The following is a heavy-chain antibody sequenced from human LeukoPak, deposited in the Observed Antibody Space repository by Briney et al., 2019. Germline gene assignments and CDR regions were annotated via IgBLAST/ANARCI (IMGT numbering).Heavy chain of an antibody. J-gene: IGHJ1*01. Sequence: PGGSLRLACAASGFRFSSYAMSWVRQAPGKGLEWVSAISGSGVSTYYADSVKGRFTISRDNSKNTLYLQMNSLRAEDTAVYYCAKASAMEYFQHWGQGTLVTVSS. V-gene: IGHV3-23*01. CDR1: GFRFSSYA. CDR2: ISGSGVST. D-gene: IGHD2-2*01. CDR3: AKASAMEYFQH.